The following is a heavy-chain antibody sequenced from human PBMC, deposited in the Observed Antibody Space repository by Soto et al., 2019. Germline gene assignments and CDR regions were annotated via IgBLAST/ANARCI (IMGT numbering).Heavy chain of an antibody. CDR2: IYYSGNT. CDR3: AVYCSGGSCYSNYGMDV. D-gene: IGHD2-15*01. V-gene: IGHV4-31*03. Sequence: SETLSLTCTVSHGSISSGGYYWSWIRQHTEKDKEWIGYIYYSGNTYYNPSLKSRVTISVDTSKNQFSLKLSSVTAADTVVYYCAVYCSGGSCYSNYGMDVWGQGTTVTVSS. J-gene: IGHJ6*02. CDR1: HGSISSGGYY.